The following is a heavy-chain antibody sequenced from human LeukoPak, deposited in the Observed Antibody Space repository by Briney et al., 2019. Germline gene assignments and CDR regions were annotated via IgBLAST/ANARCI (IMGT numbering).Heavy chain of an antibody. CDR2: INPNSGGT. CDR1: GYTFTGYY. J-gene: IGHJ4*02. D-gene: IGHD1-26*01. V-gene: IGHV1-2*02. CDR3: ASSGGVGASDYYFDY. Sequence: ASVKVSCKASGYTFTGYYMHWVRQAPGQGLEWMGWINPNSGGTNYAQKFQGRVTMTRDTSISTAYMELSRLRSDDTAVYYCASSGGVGASDYYFDYWGQGTPGHRLL.